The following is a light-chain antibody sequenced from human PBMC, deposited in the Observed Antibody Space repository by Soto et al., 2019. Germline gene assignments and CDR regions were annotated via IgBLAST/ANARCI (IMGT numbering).Light chain of an antibody. Sequence: VLTQSPGTLSLSPGERTTLSCRASQNIRGNELAWYQQKPGQPPRLLIYRGSSRAPGIPDRFSGRGSGTEFTLTLSRLEPADFAVYYCQDYGTSAPWTFGQGTRVEIK. J-gene: IGKJ1*01. CDR3: QDYGTSAPWT. V-gene: IGKV3-20*01. CDR1: QNIRGNE. CDR2: RGS.